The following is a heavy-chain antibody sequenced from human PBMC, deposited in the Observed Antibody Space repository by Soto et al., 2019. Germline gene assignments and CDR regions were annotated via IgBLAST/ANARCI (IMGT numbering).Heavy chain of an antibody. J-gene: IGHJ6*02. CDR3: ARDSTRGMDV. CDR1: GGSISSCGYF. Sequence: PSETLSLTCTVSGGSISSCGYFWSWLRQYPGKGMEWIGYIYYSGTTYYNPSLKSRVTISVGTSKTQFSLKLTSVTAADTAVYYCARDSTRGMDVWGQGITVTVPS. V-gene: IGHV4-31*03. CDR2: IYYSGTT.